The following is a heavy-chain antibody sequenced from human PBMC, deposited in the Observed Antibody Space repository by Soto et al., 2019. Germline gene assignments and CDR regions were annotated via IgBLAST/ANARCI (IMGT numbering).Heavy chain of an antibody. J-gene: IGHJ3*02. CDR1: GFTVSSNY. CDR3: AGGSPVLRFLEWLLYGAFDI. V-gene: IGHV3-66*01. CDR2: IYSGGST. Sequence: GGSLRLSCAASGFTVSSNYMSWVRQAPGKGLEWVSVIYSGGSTYYADSVKGRFTISRDNSKNTLYLQMNSLRAEDTAVYYCAGGSPVLRFLEWLLYGAFDIWGQGTMVTVSS. D-gene: IGHD3-3*01.